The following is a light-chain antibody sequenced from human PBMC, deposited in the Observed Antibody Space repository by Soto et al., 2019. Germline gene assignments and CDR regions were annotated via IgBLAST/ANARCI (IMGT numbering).Light chain of an antibody. J-gene: IGKJ4*01. CDR2: GAS. CDR1: QDIINH. CDR3: QQYVQALS. Sequence: DIQMTQSPSSLSASVGDRVIITCQASQDIINHLNWYQQKVGKAPKLLISGASSLEAGVPSRFSGSGSGTDFTLTITSLQPEDIATYYWQQYVQALSFGGGTEVEI. V-gene: IGKV1-33*01.